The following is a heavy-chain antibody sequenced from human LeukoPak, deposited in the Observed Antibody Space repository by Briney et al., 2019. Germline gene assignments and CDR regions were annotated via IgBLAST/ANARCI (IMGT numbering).Heavy chain of an antibody. J-gene: IGHJ4*02. CDR1: GFTFSNYS. CDR3: AKDVQMTSNAYYNYFDY. V-gene: IGHV3-21*04. D-gene: IGHD3-22*01. Sequence: AGGSLRLSCAASGFTFSNYSMNWVRQAPGKGLEWVSSISSSSNYIYYADSVKGRLTISRDNAKNSLYLQMNSLRPEDTAFYYCAKDVQMTSNAYYNYFDYWGQGTLVTVSS. CDR2: ISSSSNYI.